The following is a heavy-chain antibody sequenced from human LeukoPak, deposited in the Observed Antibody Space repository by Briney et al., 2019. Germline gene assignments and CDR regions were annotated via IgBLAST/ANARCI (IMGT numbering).Heavy chain of an antibody. Sequence: SETLSLACIVSGGSIRSGGYYWSWIRQHPGKGLEWIGYIYYSGNAHYNPSLTSRVTISVDTSKNQFSLKLSSVTAADTAVYCCARAGYDSSGYSTYYFDYWGQGTLVTVSS. CDR1: GGSIRSGGYY. CDR3: ARAGYDSSGYSTYYFDY. J-gene: IGHJ4*02. D-gene: IGHD3-22*01. CDR2: IYYSGNA. V-gene: IGHV4-31*03.